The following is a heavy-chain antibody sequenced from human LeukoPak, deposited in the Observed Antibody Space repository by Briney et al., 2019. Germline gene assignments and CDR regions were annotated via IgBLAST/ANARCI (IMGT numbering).Heavy chain of an antibody. CDR1: GGTFSSYA. CDR2: IIPILGIA. V-gene: IGHV1-69*04. CDR3: AREWGQLLLYVYGMDV. Sequence: GASVKVSCKASGGTFSSYAISWVRQAPGQGLEWMGRIIPILGIANYAQKFQGRVTITADKSTSTAYMELSSLRSEDTAVYYCAREWGQLLLYVYGMDVWGQGTTVTVSS. D-gene: IGHD2-2*02. J-gene: IGHJ6*02.